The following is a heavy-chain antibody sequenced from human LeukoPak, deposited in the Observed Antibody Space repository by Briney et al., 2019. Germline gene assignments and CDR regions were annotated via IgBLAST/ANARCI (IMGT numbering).Heavy chain of an antibody. Sequence: PSETLSLTCTVSGGSISIYYWSWIRQPAGKGLEWIGRIYTSGSTNYNPSLKSRVTISVDTSKKQFSLKMSSVTAEDTTVYYCTRDRDGFDIWGQGTMVTVSS. CDR3: TRDRDGFDI. CDR1: GGSISIYY. J-gene: IGHJ3*02. CDR2: IYTSGST. V-gene: IGHV4-4*07.